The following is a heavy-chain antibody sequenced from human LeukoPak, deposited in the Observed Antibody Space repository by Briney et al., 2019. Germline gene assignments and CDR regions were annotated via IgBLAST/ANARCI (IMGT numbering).Heavy chain of an antibody. CDR1: GFTFSTSN. CDR3: ARDRGSLGNGYNEDYFDY. CDR2: IGGGESYM. D-gene: IGHD5-24*01. Sequence: RTGGSLRLSCAAAGFTFSTSNMNWVRQAPGKGLEWVSCIGGGESYMSYADSVKGRFTTSRDNAKNSVYLQMSSLRVEDTAVYYCARDRGSLGNGYNEDYFDYWGQGILVTVSS. V-gene: IGHV3-21*01. J-gene: IGHJ4*02.